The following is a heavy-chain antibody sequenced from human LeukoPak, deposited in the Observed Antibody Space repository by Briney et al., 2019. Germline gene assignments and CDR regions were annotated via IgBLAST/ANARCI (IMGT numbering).Heavy chain of an antibody. Sequence: SETLSLTCTVSGGSISSYYWSWIRQPPGKGLEWIGYIYYSGSTNYNPSLKSRVTISVDTSKNQFSLKLSSVTAADTAVYYCARDVAAACTPRSDAFDIWGQGTMVTVSS. CDR2: IYYSGST. D-gene: IGHD6-13*01. CDR1: GGSISSYY. J-gene: IGHJ3*02. V-gene: IGHV4-59*01. CDR3: ARDVAAACTPRSDAFDI.